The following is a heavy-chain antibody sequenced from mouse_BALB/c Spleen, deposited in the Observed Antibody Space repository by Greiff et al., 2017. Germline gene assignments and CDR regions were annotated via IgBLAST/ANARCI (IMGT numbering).Heavy chain of an antibody. Sequence: EVQLQQSGAELVRPGALVKLSCKASGFNIKDYYMHWVKQRPEQGLEWIGWIDPENGNTIYDPKFQGKASITADTSSNTAYLQLSSLTSEDTAVYYCARCPSYYYGSSSYAMDYWGQGTSVTVSS. V-gene: IGHV14-1*02. J-gene: IGHJ4*01. D-gene: IGHD1-1*01. CDR1: GFNIKDYY. CDR3: ARCPSYYYGSSSYAMDY. CDR2: IDPENGNT.